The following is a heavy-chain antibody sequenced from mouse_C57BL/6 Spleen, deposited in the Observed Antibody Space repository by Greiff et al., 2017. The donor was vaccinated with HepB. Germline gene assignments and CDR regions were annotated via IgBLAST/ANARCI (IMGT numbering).Heavy chain of an antibody. V-gene: IGHV1-69*01. CDR3: ARVLHYYGSHYYAMDY. CDR2: IDPSDSYT. Sequence: QVQLQQPGAELVMPGASVKLSCKASGYTFTSYWMHWVKQRPGQGLEWIGEIDPSDSYTNYNHKFKGKSTLTVDKSSSTAYMQLSSLTSDDSAVYYCARVLHYYGSHYYAMDYWGQGTSVTVSS. D-gene: IGHD1-1*01. CDR1: GYTFTSYW. J-gene: IGHJ4*01.